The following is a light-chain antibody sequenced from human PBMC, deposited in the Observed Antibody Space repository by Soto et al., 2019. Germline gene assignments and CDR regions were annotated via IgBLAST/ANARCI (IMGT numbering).Light chain of an antibody. V-gene: IGKV1-39*01. CDR2: AAS. Sequence: DIQMTQSPSSLSASVGDRVTITCRASQSISSSLNWYQQKPGKAPKLLIYAASTLQSGVPSRFSGSGYETDFTLTISSLQPEDFATYSCQQSYITPPTFGGGTKVDIK. CDR3: QQSYITPPT. J-gene: IGKJ4*01. CDR1: QSISSS.